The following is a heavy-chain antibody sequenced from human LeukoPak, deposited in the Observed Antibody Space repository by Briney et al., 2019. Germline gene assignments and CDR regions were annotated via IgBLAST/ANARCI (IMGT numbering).Heavy chain of an antibody. Sequence: SETLSLTCTVSGGSITSYYWSWIRQPPGKGLEYIGHIYYSGSTAYNPSLRSRVTISVDTSKNQFSLKLNSVSAADTAMYFCARWFCSGACFYMDVWGKGTTVTVSS. D-gene: IGHD2-15*01. J-gene: IGHJ6*03. CDR2: IYYSGST. V-gene: IGHV4-59*01. CDR3: ARWFCSGACFYMDV. CDR1: GGSITSYY.